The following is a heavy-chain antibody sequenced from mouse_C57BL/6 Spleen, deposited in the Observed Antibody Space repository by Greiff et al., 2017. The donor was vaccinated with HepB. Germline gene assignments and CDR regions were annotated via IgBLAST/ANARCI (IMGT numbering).Heavy chain of an antibody. Sequence: QVQLKESGPELVKPGASVKISCKASGYAFSSSWMNWVKQRPGKGLEWIGRIDPGDGDTNYNGKFKGKATLTADKSSSTAYMQLSSLTSEDSAVYFCARWDSNYWYFDVWGTGTTVTVSS. CDR1: GYAFSSSW. J-gene: IGHJ1*03. D-gene: IGHD2-5*01. V-gene: IGHV1-82*01. CDR2: IDPGDGDT. CDR3: ARWDSNYWYFDV.